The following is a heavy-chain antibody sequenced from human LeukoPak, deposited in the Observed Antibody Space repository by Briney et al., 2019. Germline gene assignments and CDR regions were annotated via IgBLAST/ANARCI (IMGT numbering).Heavy chain of an antibody. CDR3: AKVGTAYYYYYMDV. CDR1: GFTFTSYA. V-gene: IGHV3-23*01. Sequence: GGSLRLSCAASGFTFTSYAMSWVRQAPGKGLERVSTINKNGDITYYADSVKGRFTISRDNSKNTLYLQMDSPGADDTAVYYCAKVGTAYYYYYMDVWGKGTTVTVSS. J-gene: IGHJ6*03. D-gene: IGHD7-27*01. CDR2: INKNGDIT.